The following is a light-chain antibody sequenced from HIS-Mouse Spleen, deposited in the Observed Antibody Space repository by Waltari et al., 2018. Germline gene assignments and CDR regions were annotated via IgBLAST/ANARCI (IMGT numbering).Light chain of an antibody. CDR2: GNS. V-gene: IGLV1-40*01. CDR3: QSYDSSLSGWV. J-gene: IGLJ3*02. Sequence: QSVLTQPPSVSGAPGQRVTIPCTGSSYNIGAGYDVHWYQQLPGTAPNLLIYGNSNRPSGVPDRFSGSKSGTSASLAITGLQAEDEADYYCQSYDSSLSGWVFGGGTKLTVL. CDR1: SYNIGAGYD.